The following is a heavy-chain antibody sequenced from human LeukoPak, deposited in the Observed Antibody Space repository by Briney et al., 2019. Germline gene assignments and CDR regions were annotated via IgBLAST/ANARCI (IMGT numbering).Heavy chain of an antibody. D-gene: IGHD3-22*01. CDR3: AKDLSVTMIVVVIPNDAFDI. Sequence: GSLRLSCSASGFTFISYAMSWVRQAPGKGLEWVSAISGSGGSTYYADSVKGRFTISRDNSKNTLYLQMNSLRAEDTAVYYCAKDLSVTMIVVVIPNDAFDIWGQGTMVTVSS. CDR2: ISGSGGST. J-gene: IGHJ3*02. V-gene: IGHV3-23*01. CDR1: GFTFISYA.